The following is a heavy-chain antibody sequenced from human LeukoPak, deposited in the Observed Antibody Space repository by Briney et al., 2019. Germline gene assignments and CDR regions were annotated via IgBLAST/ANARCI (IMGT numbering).Heavy chain of an antibody. V-gene: IGHV1-46*01. CDR3: ARDPEGNYDSSRLDYFDY. CDR2: INPSGGST. J-gene: IGHJ4*02. CDR1: GYTFTSYY. Sequence: ASVKVSCKASGYTFTSYYMHWVRQAPGHGLEWMGIINPSGGSTSYAQKFQGRVTMTRDTSTSTVYMELSSLRSEDTAVYYCARDPEGNYDSSRLDYFDYWGQGTLVTVSS. D-gene: IGHD3-3*01.